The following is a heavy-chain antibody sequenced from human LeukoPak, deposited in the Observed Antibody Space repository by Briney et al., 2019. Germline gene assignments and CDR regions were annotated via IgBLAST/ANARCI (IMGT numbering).Heavy chain of an antibody. CDR2: ISGMGHDI. J-gene: IGHJ4*02. D-gene: IGHD5-18*01. Sequence: PGGSLRLSCVVSGLSFSDSYMTWIRQTPGMGLESLAYISGMGHDIYYADSVKGRFTISRDNAKNSLYLQMSSLRAEDTAVYYCARDAAISGLGFDYWGQGTLVTVSS. V-gene: IGHV3-11*04. CDR1: GLSFSDSY. CDR3: ARDAAISGLGFDY.